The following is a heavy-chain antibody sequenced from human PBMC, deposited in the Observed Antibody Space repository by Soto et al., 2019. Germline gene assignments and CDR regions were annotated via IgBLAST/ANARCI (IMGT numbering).Heavy chain of an antibody. J-gene: IGHJ6*02. CDR3: ARAYYYDSSGYSEYYGMDV. CDR2: TYYRSKWYN. D-gene: IGHD3-22*01. V-gene: IGHV6-1*01. Sequence: SQTLSLTCAISGDSVSSNSAAWNWIRPSPSRGLEWLGRTYYRSKWYNDYAVSVKSRITINPDTSTNQFSLQLNSVTPEDTAVYYCARAYYYDSSGYSEYYGMDVWGQGTTVTVSS. CDR1: GDSVSSNSAA.